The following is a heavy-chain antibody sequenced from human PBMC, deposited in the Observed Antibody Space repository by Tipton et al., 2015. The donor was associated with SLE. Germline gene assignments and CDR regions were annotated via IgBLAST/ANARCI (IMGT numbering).Heavy chain of an antibody. D-gene: IGHD6-13*01. J-gene: IGHJ4*02. CDR3: AKAYSSSWSY. Sequence: SLRLSCAASGFIVRSHYMSWVRQAPGKGLEWVSVIYSGETTYYADSVKGRFAISRDNSKNTLYLQMNSLRPEDTALYYCAKAYSSSWSYWGQGTLVTVSS. CDR2: IYSGETT. CDR1: GFIVRSHY. V-gene: IGHV3-53*05.